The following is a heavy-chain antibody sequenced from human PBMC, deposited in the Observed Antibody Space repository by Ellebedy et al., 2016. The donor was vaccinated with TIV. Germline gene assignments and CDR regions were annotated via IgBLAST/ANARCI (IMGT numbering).Heavy chain of an antibody. CDR3: VKGHGDSGTY. CDR1: GFTFSTYW. CDR2: IKQDGSEM. J-gene: IGHJ4*02. D-gene: IGHD3-10*01. V-gene: IGHV3-7*03. Sequence: PGGSLRLSCAASGFTFSTYWMHWVRQAPGKGLAWVAYIKQDGSEMDYVDSVKGRFTISRDNTKNSLYLQMNSLRAEDTALYYCVKGHGDSGTYWGQGTLVTVSS.